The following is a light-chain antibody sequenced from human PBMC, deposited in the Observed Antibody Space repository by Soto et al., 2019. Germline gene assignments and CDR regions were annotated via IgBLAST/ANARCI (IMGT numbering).Light chain of an antibody. CDR1: HSIHTS. J-gene: IGKJ5*01. CDR3: QQRNVWPPIT. CDR2: DST. Sequence: EVVLTQSPGTLSLSPGERATLSCRASHSIHTSLAWYQQKPGQPPRLVVYDSTLRANGVPDRFGGSRSGTEFTLTINNLEPEDFAVYYCQQRNVWPPITFGQGTRLEIK. V-gene: IGKV3-11*01.